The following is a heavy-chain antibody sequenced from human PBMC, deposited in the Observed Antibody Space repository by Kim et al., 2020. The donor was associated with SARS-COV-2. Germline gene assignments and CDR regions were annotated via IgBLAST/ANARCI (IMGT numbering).Heavy chain of an antibody. D-gene: IGHD1-1*01. CDR3: AKTNEWPFYFDY. CDR2: IGASGGST. J-gene: IGHJ4*02. CDR1: GFTFSSYA. Sequence: GGSLRLSCAPSGFTFSSYAMSWVRQAPGKGLKWVSAIGASGGSTYYADSVKGRFTISRDNTKNTLSLQMNSLIAEDTAVYYCAKTNEWPFYFDYWGQGTLVTVAS. V-gene: IGHV3-23*01.